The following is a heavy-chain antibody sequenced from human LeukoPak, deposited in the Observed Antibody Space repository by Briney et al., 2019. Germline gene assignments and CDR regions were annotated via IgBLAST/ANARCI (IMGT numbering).Heavy chain of an antibody. CDR3: ARYRPGKAALPAPTNWFDP. J-gene: IGHJ5*02. D-gene: IGHD2-2*01. CDR1: GGSSSSSY. Sequence: SETLSLTCTVSGGSSSSSYWSWIRQPPGKGLEWIGNIYYSGSTNYNPSLKSRVTTSVDTPKNQFSLKLSSVTAADTAVYYCARYRPGKAALPAPTNWFDPWGQGTLVTVSS. CDR2: IYYSGST. V-gene: IGHV4-59*08.